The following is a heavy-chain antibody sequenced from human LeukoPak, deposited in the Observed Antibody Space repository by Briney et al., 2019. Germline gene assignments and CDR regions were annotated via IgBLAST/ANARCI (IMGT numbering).Heavy chain of an antibody. D-gene: IGHD2-2*01. CDR3: ARVKGLIVVAPFDY. J-gene: IGHJ4*02. CDR2: ISAYNGNT. Sequence: ASVKVSCKASGYTFTSYGISWVRQAPGQGLEWMGWISAYNGNTNYAQKLQGRVTMTTDTSTSTAYMELRSLRSDDTAVYYCARVKGLIVVAPFDYWGQGTLVTVSS. V-gene: IGHV1-18*01. CDR1: GYTFTSYG.